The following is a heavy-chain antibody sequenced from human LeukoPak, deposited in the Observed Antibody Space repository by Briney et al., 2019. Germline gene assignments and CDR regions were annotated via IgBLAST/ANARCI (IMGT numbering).Heavy chain of an antibody. D-gene: IGHD2-21*01. V-gene: IGHV4-39*07. CDR1: GGSISSSSYY. CDR3: ARDPIRHSHDY. J-gene: IGHJ4*02. CDR2: IYYSGST. Sequence: SETLSLTCTVSGGSISSSSYYWGWIRQPPGKGLEWIGSIYYSGSTYYNPSLKSRVTISVDTSKNQFSLKLSSVTAADTAVYYCARDPIRHSHDYWGQGTLVTVSS.